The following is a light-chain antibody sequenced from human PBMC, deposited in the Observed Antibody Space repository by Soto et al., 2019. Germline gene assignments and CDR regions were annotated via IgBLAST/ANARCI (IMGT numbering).Light chain of an antibody. J-gene: IGLJ2*01. CDR1: SSDVGGYNY. CDR2: EVS. Sequence: QSALTQPPSASGSPGQSVTMSCTGTSSDVGGYNYVSWYQQHPGKAPKLIIYEVSKRPSRVPDRFSGSKSGNTASLTVSGLQAEDEADYHCSSHAGANKLVFGGGTKLTVL. CDR3: SSHAGANKLV. V-gene: IGLV2-8*01.